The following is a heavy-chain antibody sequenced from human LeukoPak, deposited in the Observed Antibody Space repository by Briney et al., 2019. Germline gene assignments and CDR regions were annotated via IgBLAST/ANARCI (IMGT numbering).Heavy chain of an antibody. D-gene: IGHD3-3*01. V-gene: IGHV4-61*02. CDR2: IYTSGST. CDR3: ARDLGTGFWSGPDYYGMDV. J-gene: IGHJ6*02. CDR1: GGSISSGSYY. Sequence: PSQTLSLTCTVSGGSISSGSYYWSWIRQPAGKGLEWIGRIYTSGSTNYNPSLKSRVTISVDTSKNQFSLKLSSVTAADTAVYYCARDLGTGFWSGPDYYGMDVWGQGTTVTVSS.